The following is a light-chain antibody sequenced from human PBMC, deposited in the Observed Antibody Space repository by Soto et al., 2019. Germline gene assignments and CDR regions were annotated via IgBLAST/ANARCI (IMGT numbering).Light chain of an antibody. CDR3: SSYTSSSTYVV. J-gene: IGLJ2*01. CDR2: DVH. V-gene: IGLV2-11*01. CDR1: SSDVGAYDY. Sequence: QSVLTQPRSVSGSPGQSVSISCTGTSSDVGAYDYVSWFQRHPGKGPKLIIFDVHERPSGVPNRFSGSKSGNTASLTISGLRAEDEADYYCSSYTSSSTYVVFGGGTKLTVL.